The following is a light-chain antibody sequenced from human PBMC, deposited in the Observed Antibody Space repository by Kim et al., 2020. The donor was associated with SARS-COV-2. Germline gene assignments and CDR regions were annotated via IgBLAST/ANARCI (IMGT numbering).Light chain of an antibody. V-gene: IGLV1-44*01. CDR2: NNN. Sequence: GKRVTISCSGSSSNIGSNTLNWYQQLPGTAPKLLIYNNNQRPSGVPARFSGSTSGTSASLAISGLQSEDEADYYCAAWDDSLNGVVFGGGTQLTVL. CDR3: AAWDDSLNGVV. CDR1: SSNIGSNT. J-gene: IGLJ2*01.